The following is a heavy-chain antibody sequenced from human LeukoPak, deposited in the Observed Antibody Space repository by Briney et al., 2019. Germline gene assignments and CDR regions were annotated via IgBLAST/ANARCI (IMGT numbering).Heavy chain of an antibody. Sequence: SQTLSLTCAISGDRVSSNSAAWNWIRQSPSRGLEWLGRTYYRSKWHYDYAESVKRRITVNPDTSKNQFSLQLNSMTPEDTAVYYCARQSSTDYYYYGLDVWGQGTTVAVSS. CDR2: TYYRSKWHY. V-gene: IGHV6-1*01. D-gene: IGHD1-1*01. CDR3: ARQSSTDYYYYGLDV. J-gene: IGHJ6*02. CDR1: GDRVSSNSAA.